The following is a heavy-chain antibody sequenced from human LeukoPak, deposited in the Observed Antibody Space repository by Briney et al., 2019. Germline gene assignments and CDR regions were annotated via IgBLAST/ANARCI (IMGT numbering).Heavy chain of an antibody. J-gene: IGHJ4*02. D-gene: IGHD3-9*01. V-gene: IGHV3-23*01. CDR2: IRSNGET. CDR1: GFSFSRFA. CDR3: AKASWVLNTDAVR. Sequence: GGSLRLSCAASGFSFSRFAMSWVRQGPARGLEWGPSIRSNGETFYADSVKGRFTLSSDRSRNMVHLQLNNLRVEDTAIYYCAKASWVLNTDAVRWGQGTLVTVSS.